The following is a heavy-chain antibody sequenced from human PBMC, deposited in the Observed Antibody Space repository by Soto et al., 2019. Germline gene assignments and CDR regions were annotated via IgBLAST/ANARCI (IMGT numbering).Heavy chain of an antibody. J-gene: IGHJ3*01. V-gene: IGHV3-23*01. CDR1: GFIFTNYA. CDR2: IVGRGNSA. CDR3: VREGRGSFDF. Sequence: GGSLRLSCAASGFIFTNYAMNWVRQAPGKGLEWCSVIVGRGNSAYYADSVQGRFTICRDNSKNTLSLQMSSLTADDTAIYYCVREGRGSFDFWGRGTMVTVSS. D-gene: IGHD5-12*01.